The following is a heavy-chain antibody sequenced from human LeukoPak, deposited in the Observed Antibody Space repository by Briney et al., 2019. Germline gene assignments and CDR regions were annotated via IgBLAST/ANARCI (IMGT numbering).Heavy chain of an antibody. CDR2: MYYSGST. D-gene: IGHD6-19*01. Sequence: PSETLSLTCTVSGGSISSSSYYWIWIRQPPGKGLEWIGSMYYSGSTYYNPSLKSRVTISVGTSKSQFSLKLSSVTAADTAVDYCAVEQWLVRLDHWGQGTLVTVSS. CDR3: AVEQWLVRLDH. V-gene: IGHV4-39*01. CDR1: GGSISSSSYY. J-gene: IGHJ4*02.